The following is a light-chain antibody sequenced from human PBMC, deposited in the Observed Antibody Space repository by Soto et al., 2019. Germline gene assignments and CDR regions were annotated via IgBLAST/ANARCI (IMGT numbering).Light chain of an antibody. CDR2: DAS. J-gene: IGKJ4*01. CDR3: QQYNSWPPLT. CDR1: QSVSSY. V-gene: IGKV3-15*01. Sequence: EIVLTQSPATLSLSPGERATLSCRASQSVSSYLAWYQQKFGQAPRLLIYDASTRATGIPARFSGSGSETEFTLTISSLQSEDSAVYYCQQYNSWPPLTFGGGTKVEIK.